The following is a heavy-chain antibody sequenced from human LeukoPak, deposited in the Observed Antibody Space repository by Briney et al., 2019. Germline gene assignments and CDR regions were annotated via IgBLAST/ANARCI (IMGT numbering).Heavy chain of an antibody. V-gene: IGHV3-21*04. CDR3: STDPRLLIY. CDR1: GFTFSSYS. J-gene: IGHJ4*01. Sequence: PGGSLRLSCAASGFTFSSYSMNWVRQAPGKGLEWVSSISSSSSYIYYADSVKGRFTISRDNAKNSLFLQMNSLRPDDTALYYCSTDPRLLIYWGHGTLVTVSS. D-gene: IGHD2-8*01. CDR2: ISSSSSYI.